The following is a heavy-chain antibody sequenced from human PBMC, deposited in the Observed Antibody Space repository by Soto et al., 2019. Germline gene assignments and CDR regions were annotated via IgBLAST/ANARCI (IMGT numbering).Heavy chain of an antibody. J-gene: IGHJ4*02. D-gene: IGHD4-4*01. CDR2: INPSGGST. V-gene: IGHV1-46*01. Sequence: QGLEWMVIINPSGGSTSYAQKFQGRVTMTRDTSTSTVYMELSSLRSEDTAVYYCARAHLRWYSNYERIISYFDYWGQGTLVTVSS. CDR3: ARAHLRWYSNYERIISYFDY.